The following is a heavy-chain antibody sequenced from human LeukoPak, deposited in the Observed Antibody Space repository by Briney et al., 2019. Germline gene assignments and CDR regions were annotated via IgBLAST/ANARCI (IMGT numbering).Heavy chain of an antibody. D-gene: IGHD3-10*01. Sequence: SETLSLTCTVSGGSISSYYWSRIRQPPGKGLEWIGYIYYSGSTNYNPSLKSRVTISVDTSKNQFSLKLSSVTAADTAVYYCARHPDYYGSGSSNWFDPWGQGTLVTVSS. CDR2: IYYSGST. V-gene: IGHV4-59*01. J-gene: IGHJ5*02. CDR1: GGSISSYY. CDR3: ARHPDYYGSGSSNWFDP.